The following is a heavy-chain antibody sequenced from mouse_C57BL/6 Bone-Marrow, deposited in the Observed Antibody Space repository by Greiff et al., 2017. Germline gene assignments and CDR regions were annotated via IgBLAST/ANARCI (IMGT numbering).Heavy chain of an antibody. CDR3: TDYCYGSSAWFAY. CDR2: IDPETGGT. Sequence: VQLQQSGAELVRPGASVTLSCKASGYTFTDYEMHWVKQTPVHGLEWIGAIDPETGGTAYNQKFKGKAILTADKSSSTAYMERRSLTSEDSAVYYCTDYCYGSSAWFAYWGQGTLVTVSA. V-gene: IGHV1-15*01. CDR1: GYTFTDYE. D-gene: IGHD1-1*01. J-gene: IGHJ3*01.